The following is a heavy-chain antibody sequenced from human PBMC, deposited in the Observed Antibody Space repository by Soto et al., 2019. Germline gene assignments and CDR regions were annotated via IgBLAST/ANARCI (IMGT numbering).Heavy chain of an antibody. CDR1: GGSISSYY. J-gene: IGHJ6*02. CDR2: IYTSGST. V-gene: IGHV4-4*07. Sequence: TVSGGSISSYYWSWIRQPAGKGLEWIGRIYTSGSTNYNPSLKSRVTMSVDTSKNQFSLKLSSVTAADTAVYYCARDEQLVPTYYYYGMDVWGQGTTVTVSS. CDR3: ARDEQLVPTYYYYGMDV. D-gene: IGHD6-6*01.